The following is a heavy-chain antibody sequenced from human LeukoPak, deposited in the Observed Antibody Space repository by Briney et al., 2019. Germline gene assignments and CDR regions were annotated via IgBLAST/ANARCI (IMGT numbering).Heavy chain of an antibody. J-gene: IGHJ4*02. CDR3: SKGGEYYYDSSCYY. Sequence: GGSLRLSCAASGFTFSSYAMSWVRQAPGKGLEWVSAISGSGGSTYYADSVKGRFTISRDNSKNTLYLQMNSLRAEDTAVYYCSKGGEYYYDSSCYYWGQGTLVTVSS. CDR2: ISGSGGST. D-gene: IGHD3-22*01. CDR1: GFTFSSYA. V-gene: IGHV3-23*01.